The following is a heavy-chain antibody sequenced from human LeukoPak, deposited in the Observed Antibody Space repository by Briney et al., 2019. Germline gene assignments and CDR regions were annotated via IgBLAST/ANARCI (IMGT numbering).Heavy chain of an antibody. J-gene: IGHJ4*02. CDR3: TTEGITIFGVVIDLDY. Sequence: GGSLRLSCAASGFTFSDYHMSWIRQAPGKGLEWVSYISSSGSTIYYADSVKGRITISRDNAKNSLYLQMNSLRAEDTAVYYCTTEGITIFGVVIDLDYWGQGTLVTVSS. D-gene: IGHD3-3*01. CDR1: GFTFSDYH. V-gene: IGHV3-11*01. CDR2: ISSSGSTI.